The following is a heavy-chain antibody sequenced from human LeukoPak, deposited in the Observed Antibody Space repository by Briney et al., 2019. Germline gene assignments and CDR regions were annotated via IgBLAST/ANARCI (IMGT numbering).Heavy chain of an antibody. J-gene: IGHJ4*02. Sequence: ASVKVSRKASGYTFTGYYMHWVRQAPGLGLEWMGWINLNNGGTNYAQNFQGRVTMTRDTSISTAYMELSRLKSDDTAVYYCATSLRYTTNLPGVDFWGQGTLVTVSS. V-gene: IGHV1-2*02. CDR1: GYTFTGYY. D-gene: IGHD1-1*01. CDR3: ATSLRYTTNLPGVDF. CDR2: INLNNGGT.